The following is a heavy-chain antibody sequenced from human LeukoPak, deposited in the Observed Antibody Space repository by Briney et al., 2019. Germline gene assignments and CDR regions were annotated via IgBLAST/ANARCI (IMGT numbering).Heavy chain of an antibody. V-gene: IGHV5-51*01. CDR1: GYGFSSYW. D-gene: IGHD3-3*01. CDR3: VRSGVTVFGVLAY. CDR2: VYPGDSDT. Sequence: GPSLKFSCKTSGYGFSSYWIGWVRQMPGKGLEWMGFVYPGDSDTRYSPSFQGQVTISADESINTAYLQWTSLRASDTAMYYCVRSGVTVFGVLAYWGEGSLVTASS. J-gene: IGHJ4*01.